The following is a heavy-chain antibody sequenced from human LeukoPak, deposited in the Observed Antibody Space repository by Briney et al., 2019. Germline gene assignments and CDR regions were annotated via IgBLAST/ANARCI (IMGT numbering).Heavy chain of an antibody. V-gene: IGHV3-23*01. CDR3: AKDHGADIVVVPAAQLRGGYYYYYYGMDV. CDR2: FSGSGGST. D-gene: IGHD2-2*01. J-gene: IGHJ6*02. CDR1: GFTFSNYA. Sequence: PGGSLRLSCAASGFTFSNYAMTWVRQAPGKGLEWVSSFSGSGGSTTYADSINGRLTVSRDNSKNTLYLQMNSLRAEDTAVYYCAKDHGADIVVVPAAQLRGGYYYYYYGMDVWGQGTTVTVSS.